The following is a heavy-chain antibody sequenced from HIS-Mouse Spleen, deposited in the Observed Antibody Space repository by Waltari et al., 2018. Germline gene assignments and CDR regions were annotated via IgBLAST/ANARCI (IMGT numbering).Heavy chain of an antibody. Sequence: EVQLVESGGGLVKPGGSLRLSCAASGFTFINAWMSCVRQAPGKGLEWGGRIKSKTDGGTTDYAAPVKGRFTISRDDSKNTLYLQMNSLKTEDTAVYYCTTGPPPPPEDYWGQGTLVTVSS. J-gene: IGHJ4*02. CDR2: IKSKTDGGTT. CDR3: TTGPPPPPEDY. CDR1: GFTFINAW. V-gene: IGHV3-15*01.